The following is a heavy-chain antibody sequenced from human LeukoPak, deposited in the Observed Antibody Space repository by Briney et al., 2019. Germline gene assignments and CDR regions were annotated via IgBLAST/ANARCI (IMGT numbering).Heavy chain of an antibody. Sequence: GESLKISCKGSGYSFTSYWIGWVRQMPGKGLEWMGIIYPGDSDTRYSPSFQGQVTISADKSISTAYLQWSSLKASDTAMYYCARQEGTAAGDYYSQLGFDPWGQGTLVTVSS. CDR3: ARQEGTAAGDYYSQLGFDP. CDR1: GYSFTSYW. V-gene: IGHV5-51*01. CDR2: IYPGDSDT. J-gene: IGHJ5*02. D-gene: IGHD6-13*01.